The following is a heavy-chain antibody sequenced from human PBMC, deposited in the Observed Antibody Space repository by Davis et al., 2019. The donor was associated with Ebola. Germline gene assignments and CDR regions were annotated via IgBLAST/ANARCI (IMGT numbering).Heavy chain of an antibody. J-gene: IGHJ4*02. V-gene: IGHV1-46*01. CDR3: ARDLLEWGLHN. D-gene: IGHD3-3*01. CDR1: GYTFTSYY. Sequence: ASVKVSCKASGYTFTSYYMHWVRQAPGQGLEWMGIINPSGGSTSYAQKFQGRVTMTRDTSTSTVYMELSRLRSDDTAVYYCARDLLEWGLHNWGQGTLVTVSS. CDR2: INPSGGST.